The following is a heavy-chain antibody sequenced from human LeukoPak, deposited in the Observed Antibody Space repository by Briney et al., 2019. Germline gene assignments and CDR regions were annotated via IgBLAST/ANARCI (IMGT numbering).Heavy chain of an antibody. CDR3: ARDGGAAAGIDY. V-gene: IGHV3-48*03. D-gene: IGHD6-13*01. Sequence: GGSLRLSCAASGFTFSSYEMNWVRQAPGRGLEWVSYISSSGSTIYYADSVKGRFTISRDNSKNTLYLQMNSLRAEDTAVYYCARDGGAAAGIDYWGQGTLVTVSS. CDR2: ISSSGSTI. CDR1: GFTFSSYE. J-gene: IGHJ4*02.